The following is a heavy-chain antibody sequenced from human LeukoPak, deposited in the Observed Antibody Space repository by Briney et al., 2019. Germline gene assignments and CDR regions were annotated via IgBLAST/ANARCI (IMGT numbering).Heavy chain of an antibody. J-gene: IGHJ4*02. CDR1: GFTFSSYA. D-gene: IGHD2-2*01. CDR2: ISYDGSNK. CDR3: ARDPGLSPEVVPAAMLDY. V-gene: IGHV3-30-3*01. Sequence: GGSLRLSCAASGFTFSSYAMHWVRQAPGKGLEWVAVISYDGSNKYYADSVKGRFTISRDNSKNTLYLQMNSLRAEDTAVYYCARDPGLSPEVVPAAMLDYWGQGTLVTVSS.